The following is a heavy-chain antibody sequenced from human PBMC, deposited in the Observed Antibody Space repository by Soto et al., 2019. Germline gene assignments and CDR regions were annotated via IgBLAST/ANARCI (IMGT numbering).Heavy chain of an antibody. V-gene: IGHV3-64D*08. D-gene: IGHD3-22*01. CDR1: GFTFSGYA. J-gene: IGHJ6*02. CDR2: ISSEGGST. CDR3: VKADSSGYRPCYYPMDV. Sequence: GGSLRLSCSASGFTFSGYAMHWVRQAPGKGLQYVSTISSEGGSTYYADSVKGRFTISRDNSKNTLYLQMSSLGAEDTAVYYCVKADSSGYRPCYYPMDVWGQGTTVTVSS.